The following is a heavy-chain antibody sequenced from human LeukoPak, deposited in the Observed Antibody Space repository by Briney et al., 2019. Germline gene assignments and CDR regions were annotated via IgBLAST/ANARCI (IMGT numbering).Heavy chain of an antibody. CDR1: GFTFSIFS. D-gene: IGHD3-16*01. Sequence: GGSLRLSCAASGFTFSIFSMNSVRQAPGKGLEWVSSISSSSYIYYADSVKGRFTISRDNAKNSLYLQMNSLRAEDTAVYYCARAGSLLIDAFDIWGQGTMVTVSS. J-gene: IGHJ3*02. CDR2: ISSSSYI. V-gene: IGHV3-21*01. CDR3: ARAGSLLIDAFDI.